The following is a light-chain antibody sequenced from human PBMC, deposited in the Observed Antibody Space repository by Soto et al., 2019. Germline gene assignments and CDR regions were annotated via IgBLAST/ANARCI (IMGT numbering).Light chain of an antibody. CDR1: SSNIGAGYD. V-gene: IGLV1-40*01. CDR2: GNS. J-gene: IGLJ1*01. Sequence: QSVLTQPPSVSGAPGQRVTISCTGSSSNIGAGYDVHWYQQLPGTAPKLLIYGNSNRPSGVPDRFSGSKSGTSASLAITGLQAEDEADYYCQSYDNTLREVFGTGTKLTVL. CDR3: QSYDNTLREV.